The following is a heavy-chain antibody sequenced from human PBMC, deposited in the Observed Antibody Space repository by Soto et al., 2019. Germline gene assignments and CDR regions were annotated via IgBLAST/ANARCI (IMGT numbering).Heavy chain of an antibody. J-gene: IGHJ6*02. V-gene: IGHV1-18*04. CDR3: ARDSYSISWYGGYYYYYYCMDV. Sequence: QVQLVQSGAEVKKPGASVKVSCKASGYTFTSYGISWGRQAPGQGLEWMGWIIAYNGNTNYAQKPQGRVTMTTDTTTSTAYMELRSLRSDDTALYYCARDSYSISWYGGYYYYYYCMDVWGQGTTVTVAS. CDR2: IIAYNGNT. CDR1: GYTFTSYG. D-gene: IGHD6-13*01.